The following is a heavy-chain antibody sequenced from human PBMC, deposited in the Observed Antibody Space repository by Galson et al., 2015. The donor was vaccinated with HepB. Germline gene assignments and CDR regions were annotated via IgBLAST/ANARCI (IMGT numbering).Heavy chain of an antibody. CDR1: GFTFRSYW. Sequence: SLRLSCAASGFTFRSYWINWVRQAPGKGLEWVVNIKEDGSDKYYVESVKGRFSISRDNAKNSAYLQMNSLRAEDTALYYCARGGAYGFDLWGQGTMVTVSS. CDR2: IKEDGSDK. CDR3: ARGGAYGFDL. V-gene: IGHV3-7*01. J-gene: IGHJ3*01.